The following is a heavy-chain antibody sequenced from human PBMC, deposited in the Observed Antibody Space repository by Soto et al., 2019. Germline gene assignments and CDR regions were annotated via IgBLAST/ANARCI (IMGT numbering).Heavy chain of an antibody. CDR3: AREGGSASPGWCFNV. D-gene: IGHD6-19*01. V-gene: IGHV4-30-2*01. CDR1: GGSISSGGYS. Sequence: QLQLQESGSGLVKPSQTLSLTCAVSGGSISSGGYSWSWLRQPPGKGLEWVGYIFHSGSTFYNPSLQYRVTISGDVSKNPVSRGLRALSAADTAVYYGAREGGSASPGWCFNVWCRGTLDAVSS. J-gene: IGHJ2*01. CDR2: IFHSGST.